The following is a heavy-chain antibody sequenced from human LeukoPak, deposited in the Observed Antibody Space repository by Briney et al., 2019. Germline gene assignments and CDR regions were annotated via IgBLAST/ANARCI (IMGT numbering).Heavy chain of an antibody. V-gene: IGHV4-59*01. CDR1: GASTGAYY. Sequence: SETLSLTCTVSGASTGAYYWSWIRQPPGKGLEWVAYISNSGSTNYNPSLRGRVTISLDTSKSQFSLKLSSVTAADTAVYYCARSHGLYWGPGILVSVSS. J-gene: IGHJ4*02. CDR3: ARSHGLY. CDR2: ISNSGST.